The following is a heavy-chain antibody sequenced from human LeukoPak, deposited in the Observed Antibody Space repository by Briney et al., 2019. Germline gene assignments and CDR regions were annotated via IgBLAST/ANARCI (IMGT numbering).Heavy chain of an antibody. D-gene: IGHD3-22*01. CDR1: GLTFSSYG. V-gene: IGHV3-30*18. Sequence: PGRSLRLSCAASGLTFSSYGMHWVRQAPGKGLGWVAVISYDGSNKYYADSVKGRFTISRDNSKNTLYLQMNSLRAEDTAVYYCAKGGYYDSSGYYDGPDYWGQGTLVTVSS. J-gene: IGHJ4*02. CDR3: AKGGYYDSSGYYDGPDY. CDR2: ISYDGSNK.